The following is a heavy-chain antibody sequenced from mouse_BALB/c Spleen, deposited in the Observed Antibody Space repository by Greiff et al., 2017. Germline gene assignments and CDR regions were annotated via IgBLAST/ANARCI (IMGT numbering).Heavy chain of an antibody. J-gene: IGHJ2*01. CDR1: GYSITSDYA. D-gene: IGHD1-1*01. CDR3: ARSHFDYGTGYFDY. V-gene: IGHV3-2*02. Sequence: EVQLQESGPGLVKPSQSLSLTCTVTGYSITSDYAWNWIRQFPGNKLEWMGYISYSGSTSYNPSLKSRISITRDTSKNQFFLQLNSVTTEDTATYYCARSHFDYGTGYFDYWGQGTTLTVSS. CDR2: ISYSGST.